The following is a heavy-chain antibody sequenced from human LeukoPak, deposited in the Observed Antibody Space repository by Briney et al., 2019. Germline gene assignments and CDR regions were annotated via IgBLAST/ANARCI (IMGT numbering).Heavy chain of an antibody. Sequence: GESLKISCKGSGYSFTSHWIGWVRRMPGKGLEWMGIVYPSDSDTRYSPSFQGQVTISADKSIRTAYLQWNSLKASDTAMYYCASAVAVAGPDAFDIWGHGTMVTVSS. CDR1: GYSFTSHW. CDR2: VYPSDSDT. CDR3: ASAVAVAGPDAFDI. D-gene: IGHD6-19*01. V-gene: IGHV5-51*01. J-gene: IGHJ3*02.